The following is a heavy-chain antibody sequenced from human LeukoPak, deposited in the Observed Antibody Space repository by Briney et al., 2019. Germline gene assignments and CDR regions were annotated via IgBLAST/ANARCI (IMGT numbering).Heavy chain of an antibody. CDR2: INPDSGGT. D-gene: IGHD3-22*01. J-gene: IGHJ4*02. V-gene: IGHV1-2*02. CDR1: GYTFRGYY. Sequence: ASVKVSCKASGYTFRGYYMHWVRQAPGQGLEWMGWINPDSGGTSYAQKFQGRVTMTRDTSISTGYMELTRLRSDDTAIYYCARGDYNDRSAYYYDWGQGTLVTVSS. CDR3: ARGDYNDRSAYYYD.